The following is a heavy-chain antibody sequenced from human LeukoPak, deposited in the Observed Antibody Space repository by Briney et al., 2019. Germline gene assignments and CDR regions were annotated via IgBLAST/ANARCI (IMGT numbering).Heavy chain of an antibody. Sequence: SETLSLTCSVSAGSVSSGRYYRCCRRPPPGKGLGVTGNIYYSGTTNYNPSLKSRVTISVDTSKNQFSLKLSSVTAADTAVYYCARDIYDILTGSIYGMDVWGKGTTVTVSS. CDR2: IYYSGTT. V-gene: IGHV4-61*01. J-gene: IGHJ6*04. CDR3: ARDIYDILTGSIYGMDV. CDR1: AGSVSSGRYY. D-gene: IGHD3-9*01.